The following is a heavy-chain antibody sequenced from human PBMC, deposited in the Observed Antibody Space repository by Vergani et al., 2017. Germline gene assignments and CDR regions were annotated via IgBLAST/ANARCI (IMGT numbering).Heavy chain of an antibody. CDR3: ARLLIVGATGDH. J-gene: IGHJ5*02. CDR2: ISSSSSSI. D-gene: IGHD1-26*01. Sequence: EVQLVESGGGLVQPGGSLRLSCAASGFTFSSYSMNWVRQAPGKGLEWVSYISSSSSSIYYADSVKGRLTISRDNAKNSLYLQMNSLRAEDTAVYYCARLLIVGATGDHWGQGTLVTVSS. CDR1: GFTFSSYS. V-gene: IGHV3-48*01.